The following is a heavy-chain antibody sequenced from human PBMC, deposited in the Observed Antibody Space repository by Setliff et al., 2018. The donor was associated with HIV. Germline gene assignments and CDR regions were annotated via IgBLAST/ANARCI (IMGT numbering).Heavy chain of an antibody. CDR3: ARDGRHDRNRWYVTHQYFKY. J-gene: IGHJ1*01. CDR2: IDYSGST. V-gene: IGHV4-61*10. Sequence: SETLSLTCTVSGGSINSGSYYWSWIRQPAGKGLEWIGYIDYSGSTNYNPSLKSRVTISVDTSKKQFSLRLSSVTAADTAVYYCARDGRHDRNRWYVTHQYFKYWGQGTLVTVSS. CDR1: GGSINSGSYY. D-gene: IGHD2-15*01.